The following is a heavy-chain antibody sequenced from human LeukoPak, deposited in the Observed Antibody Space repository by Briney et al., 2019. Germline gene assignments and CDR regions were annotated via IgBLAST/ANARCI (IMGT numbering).Heavy chain of an antibody. J-gene: IGHJ4*02. CDR3: ARRGFITIFGVVTQYYFDY. CDR1: GFTFSSYW. D-gene: IGHD3-3*01. Sequence: PGGSLRLSCAASGFTFSSYWMSWVRQAPGKGLGWVANIKQDVSEKYYVDSVKGRFTISRDNAKNSLYLQMNRLRAEDTAVYYCARRGFITIFGVVTQYYFDYWGQGTLVTVSS. V-gene: IGHV3-7*01. CDR2: IKQDVSEK.